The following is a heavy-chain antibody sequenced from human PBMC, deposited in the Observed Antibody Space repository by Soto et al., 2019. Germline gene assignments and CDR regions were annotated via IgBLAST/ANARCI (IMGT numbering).Heavy chain of an antibody. D-gene: IGHD3-22*01. CDR1: GGSISSYY. CDR3: ARVRHYYDSSGPFDY. V-gene: IGHV4-59*01. CDR2: IYYSGST. Sequence: SETLSLTCTVSGGSISSYYWSWIRQPTGKGLEWIGYIYYSGSTNYNPSLKSRVTISVDTSKNQFSLKLSSVTAADTAVYYCARVRHYYDSSGPFDYWGQGTLVTVSS. J-gene: IGHJ4*02.